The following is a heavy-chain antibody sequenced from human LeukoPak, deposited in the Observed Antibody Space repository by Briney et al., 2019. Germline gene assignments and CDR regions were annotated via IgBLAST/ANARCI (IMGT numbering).Heavy chain of an antibody. CDR3: ATTSYYYDSPDY. D-gene: IGHD3-22*01. J-gene: IGHJ4*02. Sequence: SETLSLTCTVSGGSISSTSYYWGWIRQPPGKGLEWIGSIYYSWDTYYNPSLKSRVTISVDTSKNQFTLKLSSVTAADTAVYYCATTSYYYDSPDYWGQGTLVTVPS. CDR2: IYYSWDT. CDR1: GGSISSTSYY. V-gene: IGHV4-39*01.